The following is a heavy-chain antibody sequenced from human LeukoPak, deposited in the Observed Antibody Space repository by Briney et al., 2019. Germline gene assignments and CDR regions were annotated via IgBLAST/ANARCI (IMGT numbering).Heavy chain of an antibody. V-gene: IGHV5-51*01. Sequence: GESLKISCKGSEYSFTSYWIGWVRQMPGKGLEWMGIIYPGDSDTRYSPSFQGQVTISADKSISTAYLQWSSLKASDTAMYYCARHYCSSTSCYVYFDYWGQGTLVTVSS. CDR3: ARHYCSSTSCYVYFDY. D-gene: IGHD2-2*01. J-gene: IGHJ4*02. CDR2: IYPGDSDT. CDR1: EYSFTSYW.